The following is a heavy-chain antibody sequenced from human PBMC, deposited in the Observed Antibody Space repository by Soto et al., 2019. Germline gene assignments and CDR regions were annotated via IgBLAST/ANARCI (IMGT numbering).Heavy chain of an antibody. D-gene: IGHD6-13*01. CDR3: ARDMEQLPHRDYYYGMDV. CDR1: GFSFSGYA. V-gene: IGHV3-30-3*01. Sequence: GGSPRLSCAAAGFSFSGYAMHWVRQAPGKGLEWVAVISYDGGNKYYADSVKGRFTISRDNSKNTLYLQMNSLSAEDTAVYYCARDMEQLPHRDYYYGMDVWGQGTTVTVSS. J-gene: IGHJ6*02. CDR2: ISYDGGNK.